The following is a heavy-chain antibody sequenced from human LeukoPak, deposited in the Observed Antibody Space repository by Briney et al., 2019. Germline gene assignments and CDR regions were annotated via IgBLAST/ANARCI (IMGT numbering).Heavy chain of an antibody. Sequence: SQTLSLTCTVSGGSISSGSFYWNWIRQPAGKGLEWIGRIYTSGSTDYNPSLKSRVTISVDTSKNQFSLELNSVTAADTAVYYCATTSRDFWSGYDYWGQGILVTVSS. CDR1: GGSISSGSFY. J-gene: IGHJ4*02. CDR3: ATTSRDFWSGYDY. CDR2: IYTSGST. D-gene: IGHD3-3*01. V-gene: IGHV4-61*02.